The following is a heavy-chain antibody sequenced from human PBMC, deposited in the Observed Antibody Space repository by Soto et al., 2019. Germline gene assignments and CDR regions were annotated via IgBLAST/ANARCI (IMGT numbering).Heavy chain of an antibody. CDR3: ARVARAYGDCINGMDA. CDR2: ILSNDEN. V-gene: IGHV2-26*01. CDR1: GFSLSNARMG. D-gene: IGHD4-17*01. J-gene: IGHJ6*02. Sequence: QVTLKESGPVVVKPTETLTLTCTGSGFSLSNARMGVSWIRQPPGTTLEWLSHILSNDENSYVITRKSRLTISKDTSKSPVVLSMTNMDPVETATYYCARVARAYGDCINGMDAWGQGTTVTVSS.